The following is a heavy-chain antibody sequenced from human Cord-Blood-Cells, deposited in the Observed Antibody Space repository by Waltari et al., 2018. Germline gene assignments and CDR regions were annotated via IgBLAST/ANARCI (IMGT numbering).Heavy chain of an antibody. CDR3: ARGGEDWGDAFDI. CDR1: GGTFSSYA. D-gene: IGHD3-16*01. CDR2: IIPVFGTA. V-gene: IGHV1-69*01. Sequence: QVQLVQSGAEVKKPGSSVKVSCKASGGTFSSYAISWARQAPGQGLEGMGEIIPVFGTANDAQKFQGRVTITADESTSPAYRELGSLRSEDTAVYYCARGGEDWGDAFDIWGQGTMVTVSS. J-gene: IGHJ3*02.